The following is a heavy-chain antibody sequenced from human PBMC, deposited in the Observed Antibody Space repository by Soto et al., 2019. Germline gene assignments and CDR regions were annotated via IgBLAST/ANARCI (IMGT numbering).Heavy chain of an antibody. D-gene: IGHD3-9*01. V-gene: IGHV3-30-3*01. CDR1: GFTFSSCA. J-gene: IGHJ4*02. Sequence: LRLSCAASGFTFSSCAMHWVRRAPGKGLEWVAVISYDGSNKYYADSVKGRFTISRDNSKNTLYLQMNSLRAEDTAVYYCARDGQNVLRYFDWLSQIFDYWGQGTLVTVSS. CDR2: ISYDGSNK. CDR3: ARDGQNVLRYFDWLSQIFDY.